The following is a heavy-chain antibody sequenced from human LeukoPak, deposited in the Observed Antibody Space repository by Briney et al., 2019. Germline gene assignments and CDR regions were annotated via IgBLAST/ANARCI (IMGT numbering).Heavy chain of an antibody. CDR2: IYYSGST. CDR1: GGSISSYY. J-gene: IGHJ4*02. V-gene: IGHV4-59*01. D-gene: IGHD6-13*01. CDR3: ARGAAAGRNFDY. Sequence: SETLSLTCTVSGGSISSYYWSWIRQPPGKGLEWIGYIYYSGSTNYNPSLKSRVTISVDTSKNQFSLRLRSVTAADTAVYYCARGAAAGRNFDYWGQGTLVTVSS.